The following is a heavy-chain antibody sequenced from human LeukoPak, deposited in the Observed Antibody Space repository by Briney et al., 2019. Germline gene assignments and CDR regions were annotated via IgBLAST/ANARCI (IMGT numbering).Heavy chain of an antibody. CDR3: ARDYYDSSGYLH. CDR2: ISAYNGNT. Sequence: ASVKVSCKASGYTFTSYGLSWVRQAPGKGLEWVGWISAYNGNTNYAQKLQGRVTMTTDTSTSTVYMELRSLRSDDTAVYYCARDYYDSSGYLHWGQGTLVTVSS. J-gene: IGHJ4*02. V-gene: IGHV1-18*01. CDR1: GYTFTSYG. D-gene: IGHD3-22*01.